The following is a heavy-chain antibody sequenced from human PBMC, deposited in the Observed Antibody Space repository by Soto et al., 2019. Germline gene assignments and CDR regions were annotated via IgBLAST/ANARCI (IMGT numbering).Heavy chain of an antibody. D-gene: IGHD6-13*01. Sequence: SETLSLTCTVSGGSISSYYWSWIRQPPGKGLEWIGYIYYSGSTNYNPSLKSRVTISVDTSKNQFSLELSSVTAADTAVYYCARWSSWGDYYYYGMDVWGQGTTVTVSS. V-gene: IGHV4-59*01. CDR2: IYYSGST. CDR3: ARWSSWGDYYYYGMDV. CDR1: GGSISSYY. J-gene: IGHJ6*02.